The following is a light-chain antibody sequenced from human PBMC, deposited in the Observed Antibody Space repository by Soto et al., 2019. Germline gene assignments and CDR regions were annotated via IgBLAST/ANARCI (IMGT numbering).Light chain of an antibody. CDR1: RSDVGDYNY. J-gene: IGLJ2*01. V-gene: IGLV2-8*01. CDR3: SSYAGSDNFEV. CDR2: EVT. Sequence: QSALTQPPSASGSPGQSVTISCTGTRSDVGDYNYVSWYQQHPGKAPKLLIYEVTKRPSGVPDRFSGSKSANTASLTVSGLQAEDDAVYYCSSYAGSDNFEVFGGGTKVTVL.